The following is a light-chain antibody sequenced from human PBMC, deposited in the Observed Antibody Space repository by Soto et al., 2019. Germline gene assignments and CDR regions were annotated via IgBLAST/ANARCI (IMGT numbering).Light chain of an antibody. V-gene: IGKV3-20*01. J-gene: IGKJ2*01. CDR3: QQSGTSPPYT. CDR1: QSLSSTY. Sequence: IVLTQSPGTLSLSPGERATLSCRASQSLSSTYLAWYQQKVGQSPRLLIYGASSRATGIPDRFSGSGSGTDFTLTISRLEPEDFAVYYCQQSGTSPPYTFGPGTKLDI. CDR2: GAS.